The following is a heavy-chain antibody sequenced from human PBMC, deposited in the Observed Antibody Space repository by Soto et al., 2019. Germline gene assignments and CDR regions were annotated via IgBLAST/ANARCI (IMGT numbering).Heavy chain of an antibody. CDR2: IVVGSGNT. CDR3: AASGYSSGWDIPGTGY. J-gene: IGHJ4*02. Sequence: AASVKVSCKASGFTFTSSAVQWVRQARGQRLEWIGWIVVGSGNTNYAQKFQERVTITRDMSTSTAYMELSSLRSEDTAVYYCAASGYSSGWDIPGTGYWGQGTLVTVSS. D-gene: IGHD6-19*01. CDR1: GFTFTSSA. V-gene: IGHV1-58*01.